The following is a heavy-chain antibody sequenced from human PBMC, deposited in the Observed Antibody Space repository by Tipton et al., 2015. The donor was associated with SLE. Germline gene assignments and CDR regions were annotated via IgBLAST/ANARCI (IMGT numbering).Heavy chain of an antibody. D-gene: IGHD2-2*01. CDR1: GDSVTSSGYY. CDR2: ISYDGRT. V-gene: IGHV4-31*02. J-gene: IGHJ6*02. CDR3: AGGCSSSTCEPFYFFGMDV. Sequence: LRLSCTATGDSVTSSGYYWSCIRQHPGKGLEWIGFISYDGRTNYSPSLESRVTITVDMSKNQFSLRLISVTAADTAVYYCAGGCSSSTCEPFYFFGMDVWGQGSTVPGSS.